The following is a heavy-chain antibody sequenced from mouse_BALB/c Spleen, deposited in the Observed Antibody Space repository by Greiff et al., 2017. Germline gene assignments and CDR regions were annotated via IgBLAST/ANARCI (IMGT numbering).Heavy chain of an antibody. CDR2: ISYSGST. V-gene: IGHV3-2*02. Sequence: VQLKESGPGLVKPSQSLSLTCTVTGYSITSDYAWNWIRQFPGNKLEWMGYISYSGSTSYNPSLKSRISITRDTSKNQFFLQLNSVTTEDTATYYCARDYYYGSSTAWFAYWGQGTLVTVSA. CDR3: ARDYYYGSSTAWFAY. CDR1: GYSITSDYA. J-gene: IGHJ3*01. D-gene: IGHD1-1*01.